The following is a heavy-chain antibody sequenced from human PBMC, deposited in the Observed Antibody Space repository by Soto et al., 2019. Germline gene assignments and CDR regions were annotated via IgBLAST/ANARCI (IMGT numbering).Heavy chain of an antibody. V-gene: IGHV5-51*01. J-gene: IGHJ4*02. D-gene: IGHD6-13*01. CDR3: ARSPRSSPYFDY. Sequence: GESLKIFCQCSGYTFSNFWIGGVRQLPGKGLEWMGIIYPGDHETRYSPSFHGKVTISADKSINTAYLQWNSLEASDTAFYFCARSPRSSPYFDYWGQGALVTVSS. CDR2: IYPGDHET. CDR1: GYTFSNFW.